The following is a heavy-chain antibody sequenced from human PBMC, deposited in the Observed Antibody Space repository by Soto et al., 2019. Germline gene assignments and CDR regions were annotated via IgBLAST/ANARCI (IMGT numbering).Heavy chain of an antibody. CDR2: IYYSGST. D-gene: IGHD4-17*01. J-gene: IGHJ2*01. CDR3: ARNDYGDYGWYFDL. V-gene: IGHV4-31*03. Sequence: QVQLQESGPGLVKPSQTLSLTCTVSGGSITSDGYYWNWIRQHPGKGLEWIGYIYYSGSTYYNPSLKSRVAISMDTSKNQVSLKLNFVTAADTAVYFCARNDYGDYGWYFDLWGRGTLGAVSS. CDR1: GGSITSDGYY.